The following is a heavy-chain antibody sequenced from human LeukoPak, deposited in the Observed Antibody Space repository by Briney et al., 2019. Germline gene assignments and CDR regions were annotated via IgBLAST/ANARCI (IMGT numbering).Heavy chain of an antibody. CDR1: GFTFNTYW. CDR3: ARTYYDFWSGSRSIYYFDY. CDR2: IHQDESEK. J-gene: IGHJ4*02. Sequence: GGSLRLSCAASGFTFNTYWMSWVRQAPGKGLEWVANIHQDESEKYYVDSVKGRFTISRDNAKNSLYLQMNSLRAEDTAVYYCARTYYDFWSGSRSIYYFDYWGQGTLVTVSS. D-gene: IGHD3-3*01. V-gene: IGHV3-7*03.